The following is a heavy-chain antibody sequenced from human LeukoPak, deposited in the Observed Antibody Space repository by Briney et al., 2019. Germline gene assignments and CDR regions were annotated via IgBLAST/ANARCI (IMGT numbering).Heavy chain of an antibody. CDR3: ARTPPKNIGSSWEPYRFDY. J-gene: IGHJ4*02. CDR2: MNPNSGNT. CDR1: GYTFTSYD. Sequence: GASVKVSCKASGYTFTSYDINWVRQATGQGLEWMGWMNPNSGNTGYAQKFQGRVTMTRNTSISTAYMELRSLRSDDTAVYYCARTPPKNIGSSWEPYRFDYWGQGTLVTVSS. V-gene: IGHV1-8*01. D-gene: IGHD6-13*01.